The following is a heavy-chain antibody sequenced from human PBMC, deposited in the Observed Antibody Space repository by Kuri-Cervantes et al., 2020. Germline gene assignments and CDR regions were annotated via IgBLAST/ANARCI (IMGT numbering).Heavy chain of an antibody. CDR1: GHSISTNYY. J-gene: IGHJ4*02. D-gene: IGHD6-13*01. V-gene: IGHV4-38-2*01. CDR3: ASVVLAAAGPIFDY. CDR2: IYHRGST. Sequence: SETLSLTCVVSGHSISTNYYWGWVRQSPGKGLEWIGSIYHRGSTYYNPSLKSRVTISVDTSKNQFSLKLSSVTAADTAVYYCASVVLAAAGPIFDYWGQGTLVTVSS.